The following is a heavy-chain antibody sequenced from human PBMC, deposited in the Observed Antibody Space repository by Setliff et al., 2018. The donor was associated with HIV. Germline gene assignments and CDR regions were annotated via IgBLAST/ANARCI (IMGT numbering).Heavy chain of an antibody. CDR3: TRRAPMPPWYDGGWYGVDSFEI. D-gene: IGHD3-10*01. V-gene: IGHV4-59*08. CDR1: GGSISSYF. CDR2: VSSSGST. J-gene: IGHJ3*02. Sequence: PSETLSLTCTVSGGSISSYFWSWSRQPPGNGLEWMGYVSSSGSTKYNPSLTSRAIISLDTSKNNFSLRLPSATAADTAVYYCTRRAPMPPWYDGGWYGVDSFEIWGQGRKVTVSS.